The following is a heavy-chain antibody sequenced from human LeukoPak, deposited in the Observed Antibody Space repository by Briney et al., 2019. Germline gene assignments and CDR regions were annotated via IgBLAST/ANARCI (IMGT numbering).Heavy chain of an antibody. D-gene: IGHD2-2*01. J-gene: IGHJ3*02. CDR1: GRSINRYY. CDR2: LTKSGST. V-gene: IGHV4-59*01. CDR3: STARYVNSCYDFDI. Sequence: PSETLSLTCTVSGRSINRYYWMWMPLPPGKALVGMGYLTKSGSTNYRPSLKIGVTIFADTSKNQFFLMLSSVPAADTAVDYCSTARYVNSCYDFDIWGQGTLVTVSS.